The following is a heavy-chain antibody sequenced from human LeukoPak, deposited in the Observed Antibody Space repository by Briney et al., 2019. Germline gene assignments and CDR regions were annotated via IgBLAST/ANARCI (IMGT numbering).Heavy chain of an antibody. J-gene: IGHJ4*02. V-gene: IGHV3-11*01. CDR1: GFTFSDYY. Sequence: GGSLRLSCAASGFTFSDYYMSWIRQAPGKGLAGVSYISSSGSAIYYADSVKGRFTISRDNAKNSLYLQMNSLRAEDTAVYYCASDKLEFNYWGQGTLVTVSS. CDR2: ISSSGSAI. CDR3: ASDKLEFNY. D-gene: IGHD3-10*01.